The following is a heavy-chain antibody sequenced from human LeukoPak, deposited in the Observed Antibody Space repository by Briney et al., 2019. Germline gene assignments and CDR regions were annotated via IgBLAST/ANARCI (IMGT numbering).Heavy chain of an antibody. CDR3: AKGVEQWLVMGIYFDY. V-gene: IGHV3-23*01. CDR1: GFTFSSYG. CDR2: ITGSGGSA. Sequence: GGSLRLSCAASGFTFSSYGMSWVRQAAGKGLEWVSSITGSGGSASYADSVKGRFTISRDNSKNTLYLQMNSLRAEDTAVYYCAKGVEQWLVMGIYFDYWGQGTLVTVSS. D-gene: IGHD6-19*01. J-gene: IGHJ4*02.